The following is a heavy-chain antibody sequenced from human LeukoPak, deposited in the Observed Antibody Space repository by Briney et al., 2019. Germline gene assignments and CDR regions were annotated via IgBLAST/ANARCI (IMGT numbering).Heavy chain of an antibody. CDR1: GVSITSFY. V-gene: IGHV4-59*01. Sequence: PSQTLSLTCTVSGVSITSFYWSWIRQPPRKGLEWIGYIYYGGNTNYNPSLKSRVTISVYTSKKQFSLKLSSVSAADTAVYYCARVYYSRSYDYWYFDLWGRGTLVTVSS. J-gene: IGHJ2*01. CDR2: IYYGGNT. D-gene: IGHD6-13*01. CDR3: ARVYYSRSYDYWYFDL.